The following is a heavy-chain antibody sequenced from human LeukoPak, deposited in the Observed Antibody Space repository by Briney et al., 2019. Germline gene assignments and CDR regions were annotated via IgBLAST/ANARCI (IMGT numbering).Heavy chain of an antibody. CDR2: IYYSGST. CDR3: ARGYSSGWDIDY. J-gene: IGHJ4*02. D-gene: IGHD6-19*01. Sequence: SETLSLTCTVSGGSISSYYWSWIRQPPGKGLEWIGYIYYSGSTNYNPSLKSRVTISVDTSKNQLSLKLSSVTAADTAVYYCARGYSSGWDIDYWGQGTLVTVSS. V-gene: IGHV4-59*01. CDR1: GGSISSYY.